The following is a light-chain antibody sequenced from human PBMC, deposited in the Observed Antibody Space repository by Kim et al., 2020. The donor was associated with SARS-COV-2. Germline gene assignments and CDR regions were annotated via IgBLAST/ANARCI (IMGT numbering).Light chain of an antibody. CDR3: QQSYSTPRT. CDR1: QSISSY. V-gene: IGKV1-39*01. Sequence: DIQMTQSPSSLSASVGDRVTITCRASQSISSYLNWYQQKPGKAPKLLIYAASSLHSGVPSRFSGSGSGTDFTLTISSLQPEDFATYYCQQSYSTPRTFGQGTKVDIK. CDR2: AAS. J-gene: IGKJ1*01.